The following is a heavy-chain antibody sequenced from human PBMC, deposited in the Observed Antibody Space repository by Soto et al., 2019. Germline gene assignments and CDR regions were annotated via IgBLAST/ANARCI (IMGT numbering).Heavy chain of an antibody. J-gene: IGHJ4*02. V-gene: IGHV3-33*01. CDR3: ATEDLEHYCFDY. CDR2: VWHDGKNV. CDR1: GFIFSAYA. Sequence: QVQLVESGGGVVQPGRSLRLSCSASGFIFSAYAMHWIRQAPGRGLEWVATVWHDGKNVFYADSVKGRFTISRDNSKNMVFLQMNILRADDTALYYCATEDLEHYCFDYWGQGTLVTVSS. D-gene: IGHD1-1*01.